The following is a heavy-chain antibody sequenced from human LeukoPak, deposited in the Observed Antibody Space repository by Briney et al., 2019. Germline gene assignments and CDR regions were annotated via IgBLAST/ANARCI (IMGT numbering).Heavy chain of an antibody. CDR1: GYTFIDYY. CDR3: ARGSAVSCTSTTCHAPLDY. V-gene: IGHV1-2*02. Sequence: ASVKVSCKASGYTFIDYYIIWMRQAPGRGLEYMGWINSKSGATRNGQNFQGRITITRDTSVNTAYMDLGTLSSDDAAIYFCARGSAVSCTSTTCHAPLDYWGQGTLVTVSS. CDR2: INSKSGAT. D-gene: IGHD2-2*01. J-gene: IGHJ4*02.